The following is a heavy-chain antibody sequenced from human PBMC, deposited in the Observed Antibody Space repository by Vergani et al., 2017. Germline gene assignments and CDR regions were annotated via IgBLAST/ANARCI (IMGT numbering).Heavy chain of an antibody. J-gene: IGHJ2*01. CDR3: ARATYYYDSSGYPNRYWYFDL. CDR2: IYTSGST. Sequence: QVQLQESGPGLVKPSQTLSLTCTVSGGSISSGSYYWSWIRQPAGKGLEWIGRIYTSGSTNYNPSLKSRVTISVDTSKNQFSLKLSSVTAADTAVYYCARATYYYDSSGYPNRYWYFDLWGRGTLVTVSS. V-gene: IGHV4-61*02. CDR1: GGSISSGSYY. D-gene: IGHD3-22*01.